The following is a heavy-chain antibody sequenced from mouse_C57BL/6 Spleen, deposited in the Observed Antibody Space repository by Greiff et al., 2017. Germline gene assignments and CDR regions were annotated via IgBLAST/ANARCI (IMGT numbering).Heavy chain of an antibody. Sequence: VKVVESGPGLVQPSPSLSITCTVSGFSLTSYGVHWVRQSPGKGLEWLGVIWRGGSTDYNAAFMSRLSITKDNSKSKVFFKMNSLQADDTAIYYCAKSRYDYDVAYWGQGTLVTVSA. CDR2: IWRGGST. V-gene: IGHV2-5*01. CDR1: GFSLTSYG. CDR3: AKSRYDYDVAY. D-gene: IGHD2-4*01. J-gene: IGHJ3*01.